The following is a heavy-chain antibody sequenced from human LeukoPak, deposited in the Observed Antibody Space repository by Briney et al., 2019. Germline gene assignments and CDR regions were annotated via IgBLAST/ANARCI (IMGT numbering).Heavy chain of an antibody. J-gene: IGHJ6*03. CDR2: IYTSGRT. V-gene: IGHV4-61*02. CDR1: GDSITSGTYY. Sequence: PSETLSLTCTVSGDSITSGTYYWTWIRQPAGKGLEWIGRIYTSGRTNYKPSLKSRVSISLDTSKNHFSLWLSSVTAADTAVYYCARSDYYYMDVWGKGTTVTISS. CDR3: ARSDYYYMDV.